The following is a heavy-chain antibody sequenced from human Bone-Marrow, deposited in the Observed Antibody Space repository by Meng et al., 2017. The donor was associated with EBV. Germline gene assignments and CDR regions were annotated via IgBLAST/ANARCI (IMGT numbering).Heavy chain of an antibody. CDR1: GGTFNSDA. D-gene: IGHD3-10*01. CDR3: ASESGRGFTPDY. V-gene: IGHV1-69*01. J-gene: IGHJ4*02. Sequence: VQVVWSWAEVKKPGSSGKVSCWTSGGTFNSDAVSWVRQAPGQGLEWMGGLIPMSGAPHYAQKFQGRVTITADESTSTHYMDLSNLRSGDTAMYYCASESGRGFTPDYWGQGTLVTVSS. CDR2: LIPMSGAP.